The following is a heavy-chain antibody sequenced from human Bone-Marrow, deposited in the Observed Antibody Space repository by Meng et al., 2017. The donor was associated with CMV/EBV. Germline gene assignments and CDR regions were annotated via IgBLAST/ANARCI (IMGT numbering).Heavy chain of an antibody. Sequence: ASVKVSCKASGYSFTGHHIHWVRQAPGRGLEWMGWINPNTGNINYLQKFQGRVTISRDNAKNSLYLQMNSPRAEDTAVYYCARSFVVVPAALDYWGQGTLVTVSS. CDR1: GYSFTGHH. CDR2: INPNTGNI. CDR3: ARSFVVVPAALDY. J-gene: IGHJ4*02. V-gene: IGHV1-2*02. D-gene: IGHD2-2*01.